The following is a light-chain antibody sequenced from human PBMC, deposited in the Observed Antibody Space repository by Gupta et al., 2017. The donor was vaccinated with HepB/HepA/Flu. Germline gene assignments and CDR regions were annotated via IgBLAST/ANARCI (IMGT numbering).Light chain of an antibody. V-gene: IGLV3-1*01. CDR3: QAEDSSRYV. J-gene: IGLJ1*01. CDR1: KLGNTY. Sequence: SYDLTQPPSVSVSPGQTASITCSGDKLGNTYTCWYQQKPGQSPVLVIYQDNKRPSGIPERFSGYNSGNAATLTIGGTQAMDEADYYCQAEDSSRYVFGTGTKVTVL. CDR2: QDN.